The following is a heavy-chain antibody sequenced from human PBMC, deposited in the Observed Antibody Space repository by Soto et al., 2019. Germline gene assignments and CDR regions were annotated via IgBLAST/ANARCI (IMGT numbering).Heavy chain of an antibody. J-gene: IGHJ5*02. V-gene: IGHV1-69*12. CDR3: ATGEAVPSCPDWLDT. CDR1: GGTIKTYT. Sequence: VQFVQSGAELKKPGSSVRVSCRASGGTIKTYTLSWVRQAPGQGLEWMGAFIPSFPAPNFAQRFKGRLTLTADESTNTGFMELSGLRPEDTALYFFATGEAVPSCPDWLDTWGQGTHVIVSS. CDR2: FIPSFPAP. D-gene: IGHD1-26*01.